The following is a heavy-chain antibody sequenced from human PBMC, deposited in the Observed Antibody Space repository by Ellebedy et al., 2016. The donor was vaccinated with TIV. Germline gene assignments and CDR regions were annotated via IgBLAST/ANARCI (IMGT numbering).Heavy chain of an antibody. Sequence: GGSLRLSXAAFGFTFDDFAMHWVRQVSGKGLAWISGISWNSGNKGYADSVKGRFTISRDNAKNSLFLQMNSLRVDDTAIYYCARLNWGRFAFDYWGHGTLVTVSS. CDR2: ISWNSGNK. J-gene: IGHJ4*01. V-gene: IGHV3-9*01. CDR1: GFTFDDFA. CDR3: ARLNWGRFAFDY. D-gene: IGHD7-27*01.